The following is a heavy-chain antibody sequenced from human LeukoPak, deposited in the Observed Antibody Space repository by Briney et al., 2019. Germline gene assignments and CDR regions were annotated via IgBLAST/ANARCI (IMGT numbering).Heavy chain of an antibody. Sequence: SETLSLTCAVYGGSFSGYYWSWIRQPPGKGLEWIGEINHSGSTNYNPSLKSRVTISVDTSKNQFSLKLSSVTAADTAVYYCARGHTYYDFWSGYYRGDRPLDYWGQGTLVTVSS. CDR2: INHSGST. J-gene: IGHJ4*02. CDR3: ARGHTYYDFWSGYYRGDRPLDY. D-gene: IGHD3-3*01. V-gene: IGHV4-34*01. CDR1: GGSFSGYY.